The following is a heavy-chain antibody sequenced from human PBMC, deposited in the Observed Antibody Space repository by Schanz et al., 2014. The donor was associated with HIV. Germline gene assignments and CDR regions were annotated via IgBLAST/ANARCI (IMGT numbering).Heavy chain of an antibody. V-gene: IGHV3-23*01. CDR2: ISDSGGRT. CDR3: ATLVVIIMEEKWFDP. CDR1: GFTFGSYA. Sequence: EVQLSESGGGLVQPGGSLRLSCAASGFTFGSYAMSWVRQAPGKGLEWVSAISDSGGRTYYADSVQGRFTISRDDSKNTLYLQMNSLRAEDTAVYYCATLVVIIMEEKWFDPWGQGTLVTVSS. J-gene: IGHJ5*02. D-gene: IGHD3-22*01.